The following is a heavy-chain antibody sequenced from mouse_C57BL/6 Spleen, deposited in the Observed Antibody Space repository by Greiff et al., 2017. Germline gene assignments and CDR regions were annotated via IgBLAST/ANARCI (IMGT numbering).Heavy chain of an antibody. CDR2: IYPGDGDT. V-gene: IGHV1-82*01. D-gene: IGHD2-3*01. CDR1: GYAFSSSW. CDR3: ARRGGYYDYAMDY. J-gene: IGHJ4*01. Sequence: QVQLQQSGPELVKPGASVKISCKASGYAFSSSWMNWVKQRPGKGLEWIGRIYPGDGDTNYNGKFKGKATLTADKSSSTAYMQLSSLTSEDSAVYFCARRGGYYDYAMDYWGQGTSVTVSS.